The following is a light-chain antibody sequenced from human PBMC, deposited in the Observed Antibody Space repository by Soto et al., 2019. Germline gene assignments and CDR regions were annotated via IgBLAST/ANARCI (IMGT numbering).Light chain of an antibody. CDR2: DVN. CDR1: SSDVGDYNY. J-gene: IGLJ1*01. V-gene: IGLV2-11*01. CDR3: SAWDYSLNDYV. Sequence: QSVLTQPRSVSGSPGQSVTISCTGTSSDVGDYNYVSWYQQHPGKAPKLMIYDVNKRPSGVPDRLSGSKSGTSASLAISGLQYEDVTDYYCSAWDYSLNDYVFGTWTMVTVL.